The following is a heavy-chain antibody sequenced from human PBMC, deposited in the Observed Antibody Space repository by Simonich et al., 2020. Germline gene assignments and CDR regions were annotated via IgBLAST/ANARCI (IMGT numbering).Heavy chain of an antibody. Sequence: QVQLVQSGAEVKKPGASVKVSCKASGYTFTGYYMHWVRQAPGQGLEWMGWINPNSGGTNYAQKLQGRVPRTREPSISTAYMELSRLRSDDTAVYYCARGGLGHWYFDLWGRGTLVTVSS. D-gene: IGHD6-25*01. CDR2: INPNSGGT. CDR1: GYTFTGYY. J-gene: IGHJ2*01. CDR3: ARGGLGHWYFDL. V-gene: IGHV1-2*02.